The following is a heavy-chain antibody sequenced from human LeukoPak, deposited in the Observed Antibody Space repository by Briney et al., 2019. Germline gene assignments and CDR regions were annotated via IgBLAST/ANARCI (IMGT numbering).Heavy chain of an antibody. D-gene: IGHD4-11*01. J-gene: IGHJ4*02. V-gene: IGHV1-69*04. CDR1: GGTFSSYA. Sequence: SVKVSCKASGGTFSSYAISWVRQAPGQGLEWMGRIIPILGIANYAQKFQGRVTITADESTSTAYMELSSLRSEDTAVYYCAREYSNPYFDYWGQGTLVTVSS. CDR3: AREYSNPYFDY. CDR2: IIPILGIA.